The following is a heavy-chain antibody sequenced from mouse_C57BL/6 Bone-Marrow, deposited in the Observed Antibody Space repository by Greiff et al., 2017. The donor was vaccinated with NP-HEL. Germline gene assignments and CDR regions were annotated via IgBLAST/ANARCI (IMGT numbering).Heavy chain of an antibody. J-gene: IGHJ4*01. CDR3: ARPRLPTCYAMDY. D-gene: IGHD2-10*01. V-gene: IGHV5-6*01. CDR2: ISSGGSYT. Sequence: DVHLVESGGDLVKPGGSLKLSCAASGFTFSSYGMSWVRQTPDKRLEWVAIISSGGSYTYYPDSVKGRVTISRDNAKNTLYLQMSSLKSEDTARYSCARPRLPTCYAMDYWGQGTSVTVSS. CDR1: GFTFSSYG.